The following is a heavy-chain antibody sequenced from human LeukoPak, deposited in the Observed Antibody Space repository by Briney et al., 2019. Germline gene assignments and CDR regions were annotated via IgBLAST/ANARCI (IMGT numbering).Heavy chain of an antibody. CDR1: GITVSSNF. CDR2: LYSGGSQ. D-gene: IGHD3-16*01. V-gene: IGHV3-66*01. CDR3: AREDRGTDV. Sequence: GGSLRLSCAASGITVSSNFMSWVRQAPGRGLESLSLLYSGGSQYHADSVKGRFTVSRDISKNTMYLQTNNLRVEDTAVYYCAREDRGTDVWGQGTLVTVSS. J-gene: IGHJ3*01.